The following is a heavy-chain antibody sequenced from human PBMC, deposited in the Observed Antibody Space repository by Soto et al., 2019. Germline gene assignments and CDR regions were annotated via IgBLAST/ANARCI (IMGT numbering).Heavy chain of an antibody. CDR2: INSDGSST. CDR1: GFTFSSYW. V-gene: IGHV3-74*01. D-gene: IGHD6-13*01. J-gene: IGHJ4*02. Sequence: HPGGSLRLSCAASGFTFSSYWMHWVRQAPGKGLVWVSRINSDGSSTSYADSVKGRFTISRDNAKNTLYLQMNSLRAEDTAVYYCARERVRAAAGAPNSWGQGTLVTSPQ. CDR3: ARERVRAAAGAPNS.